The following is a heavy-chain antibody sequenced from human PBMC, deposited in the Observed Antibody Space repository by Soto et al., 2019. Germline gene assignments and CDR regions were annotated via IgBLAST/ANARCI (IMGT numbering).Heavy chain of an antibody. J-gene: IGHJ4*02. V-gene: IGHV3-30*18. Sequence: QVQLVESGGGVVQPGRSLRLSCAASGFTFSTYTMHWVRQAPGKGLEWVALISYDGSNQYYADSVRGRFTISRDNSKNTGFRQMSSLRSEDTATYYCAKGGYAGGSDGGGHFDYWGQGTLVTVSS. D-gene: IGHD2-2*01. CDR1: GFTFSTYT. CDR2: ISYDGSNQ. CDR3: AKGGYAGGSDGGGHFDY.